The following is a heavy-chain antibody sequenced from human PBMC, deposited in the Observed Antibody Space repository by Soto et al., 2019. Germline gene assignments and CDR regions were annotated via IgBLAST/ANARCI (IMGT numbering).Heavy chain of an antibody. CDR3: AGSPPSYADKNWFDP. V-gene: IGHV4-4*02. CDR1: SGSISSSIW. Sequence: QVQLQESGPRLVKPSGTLSLTCAVSSGSISSSIWWSWVRQPPGKGLEWIGQIYHSGSTNYNPSLKSRVAISVDKSKNQFSLKLSSVTAADTAVYYCAGSPPSYADKNWFDPWGQGTLVTVSS. J-gene: IGHJ5*02. D-gene: IGHD4-17*01. CDR2: IYHSGST.